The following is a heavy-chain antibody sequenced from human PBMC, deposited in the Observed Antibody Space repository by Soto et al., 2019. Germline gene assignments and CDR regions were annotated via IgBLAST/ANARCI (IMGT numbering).Heavy chain of an antibody. CDR2: IDWDDDK. V-gene: IGHV2-70*01. Sequence: SGPTLVNPTQTLTLTCTFSGFSLSTSGMCVSWIRQPPGKALEWLALIDWDDDKYYGTSLRTRLTISKDTSKNQVVLTMTNMDPVDTATYYCARMVRITGTDAFDIWGQGTMVTVSS. CDR3: ARMVRITGTDAFDI. CDR1: GFSLSTSGMC. D-gene: IGHD1-20*01. J-gene: IGHJ3*02.